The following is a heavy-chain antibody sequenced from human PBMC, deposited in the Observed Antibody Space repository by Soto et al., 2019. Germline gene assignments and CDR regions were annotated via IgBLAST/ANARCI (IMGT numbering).Heavy chain of an antibody. V-gene: IGHV4-59*01. J-gene: IGHJ5*02. CDR2: IYHTGVI. CDR3: ARYCSIFNCYNLSPLEAWFDP. Sequence: SETLSLTCTVSGASITSYFWTWSRQSPGKGLEWIGYIYHTGVIKCNPSLMGRLIISVDTSRNQLSLKLSSVTAADTATYYCARYCSIFNCYNLSPLEAWFDPGGQEIPATV. D-gene: IGHD2-2*01. CDR1: GASITSYF.